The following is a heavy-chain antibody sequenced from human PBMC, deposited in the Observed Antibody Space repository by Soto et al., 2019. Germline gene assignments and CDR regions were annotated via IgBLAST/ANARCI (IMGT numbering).Heavy chain of an antibody. CDR3: ATGGHNDGDDFYHGMDV. J-gene: IGHJ6*04. CDR2: VIPLFDTA. V-gene: IGHV1-69*01. CDR1: GGIFTNNA. D-gene: IGHD2-21*02. Sequence: QVQVVQSGAEVKKPGSSVKVSCKVSGGIFTNNAISWVRQAPGQGLEWLGGVIPLFDTAYYAQIFRGRLKISADGTSTTAYMPLSCLTSADTAVYFCATGGHNDGDDFYHGMDVWGKGTTVTVSA.